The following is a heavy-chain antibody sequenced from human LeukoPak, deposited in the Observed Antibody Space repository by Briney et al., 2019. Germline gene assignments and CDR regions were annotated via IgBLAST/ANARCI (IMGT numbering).Heavy chain of an antibody. V-gene: IGHV4-59*08. J-gene: IGHJ4*02. CDR1: GXSISSYY. Sequence: SETLSLTCTVSGXSISSYYWSWIRQPPGKGLEWIGYIYYSGSTIYNPSLKSRVTISVDTSKNQFSLKLSSVTAADTAVYYCARFFWSGSKGLDYWGQGTLVTVSS. CDR2: IYYSGST. CDR3: ARFFWSGSKGLDY. D-gene: IGHD3-3*01.